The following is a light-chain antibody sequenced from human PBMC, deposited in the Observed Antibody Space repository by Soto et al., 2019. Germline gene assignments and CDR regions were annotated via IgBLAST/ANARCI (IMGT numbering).Light chain of an antibody. CDR1: QSVLYSSNNKNY. J-gene: IGKJ4*01. V-gene: IGKV4-1*01. CDR2: WAS. CDR3: KQYYSTPLT. Sequence: DIVMTQSPDSLAVSLGERATINCKSSQSVLYSSNNKNYLAWYQQKPGQPPKLLIYWASTRESGVPDRFSGSGSGTDFTLTISSLQAEDVAVYYWKQYYSTPLTFGGGTKVEIK.